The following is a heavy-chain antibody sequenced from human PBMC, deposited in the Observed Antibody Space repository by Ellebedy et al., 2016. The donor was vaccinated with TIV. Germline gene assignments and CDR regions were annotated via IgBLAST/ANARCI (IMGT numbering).Heavy chain of an antibody. V-gene: IGHV3-23*01. CDR3: AVVDFC. CDR1: RFTLSDYA. Sequence: GESLKISCAASRFTLSDYATNWVRQAPGKGLDWVSVIFTSDVTSYTDSVRGRFTISRDTYKNTVYLQMNSLRVEDTAIYYCAVVDFCWGQGTLVTVSS. J-gene: IGHJ4*02. CDR2: IFTSDVT. D-gene: IGHD2-15*01.